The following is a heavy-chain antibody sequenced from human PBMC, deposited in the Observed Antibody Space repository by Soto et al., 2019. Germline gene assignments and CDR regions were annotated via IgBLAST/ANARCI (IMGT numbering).Heavy chain of an antibody. D-gene: IGHD3-16*01. Sequence: SETLSLTCAVYGGSFSGYYWSWIRQPPGKGLEWIGEINHSGSTNYNPSLKSRVTISVDTSKNQFSLKLSSVTAADTAVYYCATSWGSSGWYGPWGQGTLVTVSS. CDR1: GGSFSGYY. CDR3: ATSWGSSGWYGP. J-gene: IGHJ5*02. CDR2: INHSGST. V-gene: IGHV4-34*01.